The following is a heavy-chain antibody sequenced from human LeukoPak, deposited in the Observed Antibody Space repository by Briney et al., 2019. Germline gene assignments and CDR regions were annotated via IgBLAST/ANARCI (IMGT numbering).Heavy chain of an antibody. D-gene: IGHD2-21*01. V-gene: IGHV3-7*01. CDR2: IKADGSEK. CDR1: GFTFSSYW. CDR3: ARYSPVDY. Sequence: PGGSLRLSCAASGFTFSSYWMTWVRQTPEKGLEWVANIKADGSEKYYLESVKGRFTISRDNARKLVYLQMNSLEVEDTAVYYCARYSPVDYWGQGALVAVSP. J-gene: IGHJ4*02.